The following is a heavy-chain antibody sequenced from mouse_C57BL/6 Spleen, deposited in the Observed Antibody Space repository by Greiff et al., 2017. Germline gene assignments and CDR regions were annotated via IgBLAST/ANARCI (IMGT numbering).Heavy chain of an antibody. CDR2: INPNNGGT. V-gene: IGHV1-18*01. CDR3: ARIDYDYDGYAMDY. Sequence: EVQLQQSGPELVKPGASVKIPCKASGYTFTDYNMDWVKQSHGKSLEWIGDINPNNGGTIYNQKFKGKATLTVDKSSSTAYMELRSLTSEDTAVYYCARIDYDYDGYAMDYWGQGTSVTVSS. CDR1: GYTFTDYN. D-gene: IGHD2-4*01. J-gene: IGHJ4*01.